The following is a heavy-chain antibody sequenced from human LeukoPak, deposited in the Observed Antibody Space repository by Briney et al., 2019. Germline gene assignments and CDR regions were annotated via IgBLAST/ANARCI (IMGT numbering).Heavy chain of an antibody. D-gene: IGHD3-10*02. Sequence: GASVKVSCKASGYTFTAHYLHWVRQAPGQGLEWMGRINPNSGDTVYAQKFQGRVTMTGDTSISTTYMELSRLGSDDTAVYYCAREEDYVADYWGQGTLVTVSS. CDR2: INPNSGDT. J-gene: IGHJ4*02. CDR1: GYTFTAHY. V-gene: IGHV1-2*06. CDR3: AREEDYVADY.